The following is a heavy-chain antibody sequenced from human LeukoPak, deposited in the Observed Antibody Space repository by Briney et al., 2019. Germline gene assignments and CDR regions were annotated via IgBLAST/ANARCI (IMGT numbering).Heavy chain of an antibody. CDR3: ARDRGDTAMAHPFDY. V-gene: IGHV4-4*07. D-gene: IGHD5-18*01. CDR1: GDSLGRYY. CDR2: IQTSGTT. J-gene: IGHJ4*02. Sequence: PSETLSLTCTVSGDSLGRYYWSFIRQPAGKGLEWIGRIQTSGTTWYNASLKSRVTMSVDASKNQFSLRLTSVTAADTAVFYCARDRGDTAMAHPFDYWGQGTLVTVSS.